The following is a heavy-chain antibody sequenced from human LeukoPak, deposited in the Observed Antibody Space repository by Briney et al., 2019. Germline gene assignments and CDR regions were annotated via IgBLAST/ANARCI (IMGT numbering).Heavy chain of an antibody. D-gene: IGHD1-26*01. CDR3: ARDSVLGAK. CDR1: GYTLTGYY. Sequence: DSVKVPCKASGYTLTGYYMHWVRQAPGQGLEWMGLINPNPGGTNYAQKFQGRVTMTRDTSISTAYLHLTSIRSDETTVYYCARDSVLGAKWGQGTLVTVSS. CDR2: INPNPGGT. J-gene: IGHJ4*02. V-gene: IGHV1-2*06.